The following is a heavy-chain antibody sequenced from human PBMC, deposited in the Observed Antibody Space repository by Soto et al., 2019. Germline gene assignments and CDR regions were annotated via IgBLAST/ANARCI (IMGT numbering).Heavy chain of an antibody. V-gene: IGHV3-23*01. CDR2: ISGSGGST. D-gene: IGHD6-19*01. J-gene: IGHJ4*02. CDR3: ARRRSESYYDY. Sequence: EVQLLESGGGLVQPGGSLRLSCAASGFTFSSYAMRWVRQAPVKGLEWVSAISGSGGSTYYADSVKGRFTISRDNSKNTLYLQMNSLRSEDTAVYYCARRRSESYYDYWGQGTLVTVSS. CDR1: GFTFSSYA.